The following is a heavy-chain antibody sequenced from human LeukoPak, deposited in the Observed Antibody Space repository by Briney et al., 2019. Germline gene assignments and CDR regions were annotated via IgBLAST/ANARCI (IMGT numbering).Heavy chain of an antibody. CDR2: ISYDGSNK. Sequence: PGGSLRLSCAASGFTFSSYGMHWVRQAPGKGLEWVAVISYDGSNKYYADSVKGRFTISRDNAKNSLYLQMNSLRAEDTAVYYCARDHSGSYLIPDPDAFDIWGQGTMVTVSS. CDR1: GFTFSSYG. D-gene: IGHD1-26*01. CDR3: ARDHSGSYLIPDPDAFDI. J-gene: IGHJ3*02. V-gene: IGHV3-30*03.